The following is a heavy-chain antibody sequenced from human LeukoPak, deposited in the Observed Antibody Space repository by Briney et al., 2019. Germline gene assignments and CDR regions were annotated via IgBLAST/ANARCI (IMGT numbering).Heavy chain of an antibody. CDR2: ISGSGGST. Sequence: GGSLRLSCAASGFTFSSYAMSWVRQAPGKGLEWVSAISGSGGSTYYADSVKGRFTISRDNSKNTLYLQMNSLRAEDTAVYYCAKTLGEWLRSGGRYFDLWGRGTLVTVSS. CDR3: AKTLGEWLRSGGRYFDL. CDR1: GFTFSSYA. V-gene: IGHV3-23*01. J-gene: IGHJ2*01. D-gene: IGHD5-12*01.